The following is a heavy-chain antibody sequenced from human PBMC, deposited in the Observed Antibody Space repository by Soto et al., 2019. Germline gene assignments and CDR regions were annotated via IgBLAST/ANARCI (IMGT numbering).Heavy chain of an antibody. D-gene: IGHD1-26*01. CDR3: ARGRDQPPVGLYFDS. CDR2: IIPMFGTP. J-gene: IGHJ4*02. CDR1: GDAFTNYI. Sequence: QVQLVQSGAEVKKPGSSVKVSCKASGDAFTNYIFDWVRQAPGQGLEWMGGIIPMFGTPKYAQTFQDRGTISADVSTGTAYLELTSLRFDDTAVYYCARGRDQPPVGLYFDSWGEGARVTVSS. V-gene: IGHV1-69*01.